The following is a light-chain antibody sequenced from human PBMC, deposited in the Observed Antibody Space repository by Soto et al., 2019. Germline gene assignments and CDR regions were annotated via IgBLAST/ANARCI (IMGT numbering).Light chain of an antibody. CDR1: QGISSF. CDR3: QQSNIDSYPIT. V-gene: IGKV1-9*01. CDR2: AAS. J-gene: IGKJ5*01. Sequence: IQLTQSPSSLSASIGDRVTITCRASQGISSFLAWYQQKPGKASKLLIYAASTLQSGIPSRFSGSGSGTDFTLTISSLQSEDFATYYGQQSNIDSYPITFGQGTRLEIK.